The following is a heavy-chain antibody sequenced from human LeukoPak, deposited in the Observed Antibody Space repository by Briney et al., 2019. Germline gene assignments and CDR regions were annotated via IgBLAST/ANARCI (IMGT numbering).Heavy chain of an antibody. D-gene: IGHD3-3*01. Sequence: SETLSLTCTVSGGSLNTYYWAWIRQSPGKGLEWIGYIYYSGSTNYNPSLKSRVTFSVDTSNNQFSLRQTSVTAADTAMYYCARQRKSPDVLRFDYWGQGTLVTVSS. V-gene: IGHV4-59*08. CDR2: IYYSGST. CDR3: ARQRKSPDVLRFDY. CDR1: GGSLNTYY. J-gene: IGHJ4*02.